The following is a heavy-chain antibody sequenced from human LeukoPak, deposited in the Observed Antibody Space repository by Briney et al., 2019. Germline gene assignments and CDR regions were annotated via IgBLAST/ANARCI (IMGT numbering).Heavy chain of an antibody. CDR1: GGSISRGAYY. J-gene: IGHJ4*02. V-gene: IGHV4-30-4*01. D-gene: IGHD2-8*02. CDR3: ARTGGTIDY. CDR2: IYYSGST. Sequence: SETLSLTCTVSGGSISRGAYYWSWIRQPPGKGLEWIGYIYYSGSTYYNPSLKSRVTISVDTSKNQFSLKLDSVTAADTAVYYCARTGGTIDYWGQGTLVTVSS.